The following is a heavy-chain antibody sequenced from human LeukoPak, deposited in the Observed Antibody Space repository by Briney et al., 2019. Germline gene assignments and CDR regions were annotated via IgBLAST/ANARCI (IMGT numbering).Heavy chain of an antibody. CDR2: IYTSGST. CDR3: ARGYSSANWFDP. V-gene: IGHV4-61*02. Sequence: SQTLSLTCTVSGGSISSGSYYWSWIRQPAGKGLEWIGRIYTSGSTNYNPSLKSRVTISVDTSKNQFSLKLSSVTAADTAVYYCARGYSSANWFDPWGQGTLVTVSS. D-gene: IGHD6-25*01. CDR1: GGSISSGSYY. J-gene: IGHJ5*02.